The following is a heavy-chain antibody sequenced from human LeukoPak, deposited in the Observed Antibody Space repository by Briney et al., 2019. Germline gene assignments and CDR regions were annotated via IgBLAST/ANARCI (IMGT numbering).Heavy chain of an antibody. D-gene: IGHD2-8*02. J-gene: IGHJ4*02. CDR2: IYYSGST. CDR1: GGSISSYY. V-gene: IGHV4-59*01. CDR3: ARDSGLGQDY. Sequence: ASETLSLTCTVSGGSISSYYWSWIRQPPGKGLEWIGYIYYSGSTNYNPSLKSRVTISVDTSKNQFSLKLSSVTAADTAVYYCARDSGLGQDYWGQGTLVTVSS.